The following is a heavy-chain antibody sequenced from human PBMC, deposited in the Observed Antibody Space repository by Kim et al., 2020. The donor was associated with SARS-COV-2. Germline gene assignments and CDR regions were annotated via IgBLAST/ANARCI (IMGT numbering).Heavy chain of an antibody. D-gene: IGHD3-10*01. CDR3: ARQSFRSVEVRGVTGLDGDYYYYYGMDV. J-gene: IGHJ6*02. V-gene: IGHV4-39*01. Sequence: SETLSLTCTVSGGSISSSSYYWGWIRQPPGKGLEWIGSIYYSGSTYYNPSLKSRVTISVDTSKNQFSLKLSSVTAADTAVYYCARQSFRSVEVRGVTGLDGDYYYYYGMDVWGQGTTVTVSS. CDR2: IYYSGST. CDR1: GGSISSSSYY.